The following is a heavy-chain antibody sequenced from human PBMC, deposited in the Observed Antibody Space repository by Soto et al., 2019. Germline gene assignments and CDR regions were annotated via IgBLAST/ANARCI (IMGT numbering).Heavy chain of an antibody. CDR2: ISYSGTT. V-gene: IGHV4-30-4*08. CDR1: GDSISSTNRY. CDR3: AREEAVRIERWFEL. J-gene: IGHJ5*02. Sequence: QVQLQESGPGLVKPSHTLSLTCTVSGDSISSTNRYWNWIRQPPGKGLEWIGFISYSGTTYYNPSLKSRVSIALDTSRKQFSLTLTSVTAADTTVYYCAREEAVRIERWFELWGQGALVTVSS. D-gene: IGHD2-15*01.